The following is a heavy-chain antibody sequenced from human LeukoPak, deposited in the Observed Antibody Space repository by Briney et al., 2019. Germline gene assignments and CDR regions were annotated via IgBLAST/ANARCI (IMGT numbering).Heavy chain of an antibody. Sequence: SETLSLTCAVYGGSFSGYYWSWIRQPPGKGLEWIGEISHSGSTNYNPSLKSRVTISVDTSKNQFSLKLSSVTAADTAVYYCARGRRGVVVVAATRYNWFDPWGQGTLVTVSS. J-gene: IGHJ5*02. CDR2: ISHSGST. CDR3: ARGRRGVVVVAATRYNWFDP. D-gene: IGHD2-15*01. V-gene: IGHV4-34*01. CDR1: GGSFSGYY.